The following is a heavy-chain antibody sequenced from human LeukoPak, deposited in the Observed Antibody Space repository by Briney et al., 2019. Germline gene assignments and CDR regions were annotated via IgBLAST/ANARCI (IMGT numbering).Heavy chain of an antibody. J-gene: IGHJ3*02. CDR1: GGSISSYY. CDR3: ARGRTAAGPFDI. V-gene: IGHV4-59*01. Sequence: SETLSLTCTVSGGSISSYYWCWIRQPPGKGPEGMGYIYYSGSTNYNPSLRSRVTMSVETSRKQFSLKLGSVTAADTAVYYCARGRTAAGPFDIWGQGTLVTVTS. CDR2: IYYSGST. D-gene: IGHD1-14*01.